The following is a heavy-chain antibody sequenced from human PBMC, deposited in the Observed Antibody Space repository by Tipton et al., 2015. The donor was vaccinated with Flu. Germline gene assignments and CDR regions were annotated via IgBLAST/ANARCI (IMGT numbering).Heavy chain of an antibody. CDR2: ISSSGNTI. V-gene: IGHV3-48*03. Sequence: SLRLSCAASGFIFSSYEMNWVRQAPGQGLERVSYISSSGNTIYYADSVKGRFTISRDNAKNSLYLQMSSLRAEDTAVYYCARVGGDYRDTSGFIPWFDLWGQGTLVTVSS. CDR3: ARVGGDYRDTSGFIPWFDL. CDR1: GFIFSSYE. D-gene: IGHD3-22*01. J-gene: IGHJ5*02.